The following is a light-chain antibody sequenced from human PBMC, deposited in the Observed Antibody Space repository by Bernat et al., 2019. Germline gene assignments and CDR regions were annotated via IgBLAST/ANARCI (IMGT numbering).Light chain of an antibody. Sequence: EIVLTQSPATLSLSPGERATLSCRASQSVGSHLAWYQQKPGQAPGLLIDSASNRATGLPARFTGSGSGTDFTLTISSLEPEDFAVYYCQQRNSWPLTFGGGTKVEIK. CDR3: QQRNSWPLT. V-gene: IGKV3-11*01. CDR2: SAS. CDR1: QSVGSH. J-gene: IGKJ4*01.